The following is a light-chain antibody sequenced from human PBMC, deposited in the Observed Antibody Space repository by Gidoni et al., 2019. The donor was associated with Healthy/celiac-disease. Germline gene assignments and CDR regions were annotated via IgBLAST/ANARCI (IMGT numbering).Light chain of an antibody. CDR3: QQSYSTPQT. Sequence: DIQMTQSPSSLSASVGDRVTITCRARQSISSYLNWYQQKPGKAPKLLIYAASSLQSGVPSRFSGSGSGTDFTLTISSLQPEDFATYYCQQSYSTPQTFGQXTKLEIK. V-gene: IGKV1-39*01. J-gene: IGKJ2*01. CDR2: AAS. CDR1: QSISSY.